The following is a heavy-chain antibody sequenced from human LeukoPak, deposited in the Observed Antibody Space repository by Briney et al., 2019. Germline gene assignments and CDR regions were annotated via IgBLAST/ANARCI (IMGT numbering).Heavy chain of an antibody. CDR2: IYHSGST. Sequence: SETLSLTCTVSGYSISSGYYWGWIRQPPGKGLEWIGSIYHSGSTYYNPSLKSRVTISVDTSKNQFSLKLSSVTAADTAVYYCAIGSSGRWFDPWGQGTLVTVSS. CDR1: GYSISSGYY. J-gene: IGHJ5*02. CDR3: AIGSSGRWFDP. V-gene: IGHV4-38-2*02. D-gene: IGHD2-15*01.